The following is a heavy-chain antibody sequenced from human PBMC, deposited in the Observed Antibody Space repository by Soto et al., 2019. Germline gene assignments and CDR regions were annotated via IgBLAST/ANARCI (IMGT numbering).Heavy chain of an antibody. V-gene: IGHV1-46*01. CDR3: ARDTTMIVVVTTAPYGMDV. Sequence: ASVKVSCKASGYTFTSYYMHWVRQAPGQGLEWMGIINPSGGSTSYAQKFQGRVTMTRDTSTSTVYMELSSLRSEDTAVYYCARDTTMIVVVTTAPYGMDVWGQGTTVTVSS. CDR1: GYTFTSYY. CDR2: INPSGGST. D-gene: IGHD3-22*01. J-gene: IGHJ6*02.